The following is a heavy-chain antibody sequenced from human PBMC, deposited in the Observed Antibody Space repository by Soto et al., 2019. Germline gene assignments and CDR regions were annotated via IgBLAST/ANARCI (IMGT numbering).Heavy chain of an antibody. V-gene: IGHV4-39*07. Sequence: PSETLSLTCTVSGGSISSDTYYWGWIRQTPEKGLEWIASISYSGSTYYNPTLKSRLTISVDTSKSQFSLKLSSVTAADTAVYYCARGIEGWYQGRYYYGMDVWGQGTTVTVSS. CDR1: GGSISSDTYY. CDR3: ARGIEGWYQGRYYYGMDV. D-gene: IGHD6-19*01. J-gene: IGHJ6*02. CDR2: ISYSGST.